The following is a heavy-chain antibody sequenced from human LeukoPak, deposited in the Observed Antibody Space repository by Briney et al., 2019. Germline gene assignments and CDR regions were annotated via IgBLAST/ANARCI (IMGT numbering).Heavy chain of an antibody. CDR2: INHRGDT. V-gene: IGHV4-34*01. Sequence: PSETLSLTCAVYGGSFSAYYWSWIRQSPGKGLEWIAEINHRGDTSYNPSVKSRVSISVDTSKNQFSLKVTSLTAADTAVYYCARHAGTYYDFWSGYFNYFDPWGQGTLVTVSS. CDR3: ARHAGTYYDFWSGYFNYFDP. D-gene: IGHD3-3*01. J-gene: IGHJ5*02. CDR1: GGSFSAYY.